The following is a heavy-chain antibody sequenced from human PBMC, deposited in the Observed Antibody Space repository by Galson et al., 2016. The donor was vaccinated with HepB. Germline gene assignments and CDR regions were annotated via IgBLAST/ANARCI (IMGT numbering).Heavy chain of an antibody. CDR1: GVSISSYY. CDR2: FYYSGST. J-gene: IGHJ5*02. CDR3: ARGGGAAAAKRNWFDP. D-gene: IGHD6-13*01. V-gene: IGHV4-59*01. Sequence: SETLSLTCTVSGVSISSYYWSWIRQPPGKGLEWIGYFYYSGSTDYNPSLKSRVTISVDTSKNQFSLKLSSVTAADTAVYYGARGGGAAAAKRNWFDPWGQGTLVTVSS.